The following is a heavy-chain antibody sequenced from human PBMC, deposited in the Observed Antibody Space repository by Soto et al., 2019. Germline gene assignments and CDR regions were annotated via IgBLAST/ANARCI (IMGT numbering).Heavy chain of an antibody. CDR3: AKLILAVAYGKLSPNLDY. V-gene: IGHV3-23*01. CDR1: GFTFSSYA. J-gene: IGHJ4*02. Sequence: EVQLLESGGGLVQPGGSLRLSCAASGFTFSSYAMSWVRQAPGKGLEWVSAISGSGGSPYYADSVKGRFTISRDNSKNPLYLQMNSLRAEDTAVYYCAKLILAVAYGKLSPNLDYWGQGTLVTVSS. D-gene: IGHD6-19*01. CDR2: ISGSGGSP.